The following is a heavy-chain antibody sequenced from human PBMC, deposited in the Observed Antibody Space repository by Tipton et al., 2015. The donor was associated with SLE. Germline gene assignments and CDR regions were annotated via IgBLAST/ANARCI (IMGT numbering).Heavy chain of an antibody. Sequence: TLSLTCTVSGDSINNYFWTWIRQPAGKGLEWIGRIFISWNTNFNPSLRSRITMSVDTARNQVSLKLISVTAADTGVYYCARDDTTWGGNNWFDPWGQGILVTVSS. CDR2: IFISWNT. CDR1: GDSINNYF. J-gene: IGHJ5*02. CDR3: ARDDTTWGGNNWFDP. D-gene: IGHD3-16*01. V-gene: IGHV4-4*07.